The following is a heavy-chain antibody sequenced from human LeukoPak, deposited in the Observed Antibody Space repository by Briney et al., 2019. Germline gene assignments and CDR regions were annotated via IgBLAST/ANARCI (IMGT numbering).Heavy chain of an antibody. D-gene: IGHD3-16*01. CDR3: ARVKGYDYVWDMGAFDI. Sequence: SETLSLTCTVSGGSISSSSYYWGWIRQPPGKGLEWIGSIYYSGSTYYNPSLKSRVTISVDTSKNQFSLKLSSVTAADTAVYYCARVKGYDYVWDMGAFDIWGQGTMVTVSS. CDR1: GGSISSSSYY. J-gene: IGHJ3*02. V-gene: IGHV4-39*07. CDR2: IYYSGST.